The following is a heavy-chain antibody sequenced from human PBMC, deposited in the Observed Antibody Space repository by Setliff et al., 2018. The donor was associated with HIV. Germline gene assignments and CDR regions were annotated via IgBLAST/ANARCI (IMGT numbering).Heavy chain of an antibody. D-gene: IGHD3-10*01. Sequence: GGSLRLSCAASGFTFSSYAMSWVRQAPGKGLEWVSAISGSGGSTYCADSVKGRFTISRDNSKNTLYLQMNSLRAEDTALYYCARDIPFGDLLMLQAYMDVWGKGTTVTVSS. CDR3: ARDIPFGDLLMLQAYMDV. CDR1: GFTFSSYA. CDR2: ISGSGGST. V-gene: IGHV3-23*01. J-gene: IGHJ6*03.